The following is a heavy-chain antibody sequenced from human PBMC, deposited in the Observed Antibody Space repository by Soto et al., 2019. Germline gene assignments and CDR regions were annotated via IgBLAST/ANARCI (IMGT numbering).Heavy chain of an antibody. CDR1: GGSISSGDY. V-gene: IGHV4-61*08. CDR3: ATMGTPATGLYFFDY. CDR2: IYYTGTT. Sequence: PSETLSLTCAFSGGSISSGDYWIWIRQPPGKGLEWIGYIYYTGTTNYNPSLKSRVTISVDTSKNQLSLKLNSVTAADTAVYYCATMGTPATGLYFFDYWGQGSLVTVSS. J-gene: IGHJ4*02. D-gene: IGHD2-15*01.